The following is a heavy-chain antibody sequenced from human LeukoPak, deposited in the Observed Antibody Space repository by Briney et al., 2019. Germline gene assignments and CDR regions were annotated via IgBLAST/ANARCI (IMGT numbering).Heavy chain of an antibody. CDR1: GFTFSSYN. CDR3: ARVSVAGVY. V-gene: IGHV3-21*01. J-gene: IGHJ4*02. D-gene: IGHD6-19*01. CDR2: ISSSGGTYI. Sequence: GGSLRLSCAASGFTFSSYNMNWVRQAPGKGLEWVSSISSSGGTYIYYADSVKGRFTFSRDNAKNSLYLQMNSLRAEDTAVYYCARVSVAGVYWGQGTLVTVSS.